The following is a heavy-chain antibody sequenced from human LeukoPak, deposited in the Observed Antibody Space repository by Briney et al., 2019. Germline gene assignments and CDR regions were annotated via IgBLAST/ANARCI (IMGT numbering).Heavy chain of an antibody. V-gene: IGHV4-38-2*02. Sequence: SETLSLTCTVSGYSISSGYYWGWIRQPPGKGLEWIGSIYHSGSTYYNPSLKSRVTISVDTSKNQFSLKLSSVTAADTAVYYCARDYLLGYCSGGSCSERDYWGQGTLVTVSS. D-gene: IGHD2-15*01. CDR1: GYSISSGYY. J-gene: IGHJ4*02. CDR3: ARDYLLGYCSGGSCSERDY. CDR2: IYHSGST.